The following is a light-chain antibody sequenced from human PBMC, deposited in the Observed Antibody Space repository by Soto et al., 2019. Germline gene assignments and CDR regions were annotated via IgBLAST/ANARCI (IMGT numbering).Light chain of an antibody. Sequence: EIVLTQSPATLSLSPGERATPSCGASQRVTSYLAWYQQKPGQAPRLLIYDASNRAPGIPARFSGSGSETDFILTISSLEPEDFAVYFCQHRSNWPRYTFGQGTKLEIK. V-gene: IGKV3-11*01. J-gene: IGKJ2*01. CDR2: DAS. CDR1: QRVTSY. CDR3: QHRSNWPRYT.